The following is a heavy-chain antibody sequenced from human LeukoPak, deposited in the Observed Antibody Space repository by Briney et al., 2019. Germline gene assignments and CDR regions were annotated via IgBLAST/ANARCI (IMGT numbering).Heavy chain of an antibody. CDR2: MNPNSGNT. CDR3: ARGFHKELLLHSVDY. CDR1: GYTFTSYD. Sequence: ASVKVSCKASGYTFTSYDINWVRQATGQGLEWMGWMNPNSGNTGYAQKFQGRVTITRNTSISTAYMELSSLRSEDTAVYYCARGFHKELLLHSVDYWGQGTLVTVSS. J-gene: IGHJ4*02. V-gene: IGHV1-8*03. D-gene: IGHD3-22*01.